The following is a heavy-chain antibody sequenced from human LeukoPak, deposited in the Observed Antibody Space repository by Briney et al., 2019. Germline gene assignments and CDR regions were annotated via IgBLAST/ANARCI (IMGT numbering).Heavy chain of an antibody. CDR1: GFTFSSYG. Sequence: GGSLRLSCAASGFTFSSYGMHWVRQAPGKGLEWGAVIWYDGSNKYYADSVKGRFTISRDNSKNTLYLKMNSLRAEDTAVYYCARSLWFGELLFGTREYYFDYWGQGTLVTVSS. CDR2: IWYDGSNK. CDR3: ARSLWFGELLFGTREYYFDY. D-gene: IGHD3-10*01. J-gene: IGHJ4*02. V-gene: IGHV3-33*01.